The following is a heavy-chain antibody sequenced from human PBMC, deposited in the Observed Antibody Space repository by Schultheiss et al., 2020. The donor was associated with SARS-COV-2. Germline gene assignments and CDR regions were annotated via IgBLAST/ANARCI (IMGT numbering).Heavy chain of an antibody. CDR2: IIPIFGTA. Sequence: SVKVSCKASGYTFTSYAMHWVRQAPGQGLEWMGGIIPIFGTANYAQKFQGRVTMTTDTSTNTAYMELRSLRSDDTAVYYCARDQTAGDDPDYYYYYGMDVWGQGTTVTVSS. V-gene: IGHV1-69*05. D-gene: IGHD7-27*01. CDR3: ARDQTAGDDPDYYYYYGMDV. CDR1: GYTFTSYA. J-gene: IGHJ6*02.